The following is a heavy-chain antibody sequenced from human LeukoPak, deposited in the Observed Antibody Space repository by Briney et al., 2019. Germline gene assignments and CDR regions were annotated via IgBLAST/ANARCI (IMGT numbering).Heavy chain of an antibody. V-gene: IGHV3-30*02. CDR3: AREWYLCRGCLDY. CDR1: GFTFSSYG. J-gene: IGHJ4*02. CDR2: IRYDGSNK. Sequence: GGSLRLSCAAPGFTFSSYGMHWVRQAPGKGLEWVAFIRYDGSNKYYADSVKGRFTISRDNSKNTLYLQMNSLRAEDTAVYYCAREWYLCRGCLDYWGQGTLVTVSS. D-gene: IGHD2-2*01.